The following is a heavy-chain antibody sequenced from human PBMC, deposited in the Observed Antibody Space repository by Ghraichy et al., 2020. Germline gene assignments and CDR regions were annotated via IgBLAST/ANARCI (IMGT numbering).Heavy chain of an antibody. CDR2: INPSGGST. J-gene: IGHJ4*02. CDR3: ARGPYDYGDLGRFDY. D-gene: IGHD4-17*01. CDR1: GYTFTSYY. Sequence: ASVKVSCKASGYTFTSYYMHWVRQAPGQGLEWMGIINPSGGSTSYAQKFQGRVTMTRDTSTSTVYMELSSLRSEDTAVYYCARGPYDYGDLGRFDYWGQGTLVTVSS. V-gene: IGHV1-46*01.